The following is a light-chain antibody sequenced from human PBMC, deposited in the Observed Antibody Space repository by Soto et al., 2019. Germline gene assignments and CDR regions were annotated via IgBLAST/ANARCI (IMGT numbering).Light chain of an antibody. V-gene: IGKV1-27*01. CDR3: QKYNSAVT. J-gene: IGKJ4*01. CDR1: QGISNY. Sequence: DIQMTQSPSSLSASVGDRVTITCRASQGISNYLAWYQQKPGKVPKLLIYAASTLQSGVPSRFSGSGYGTDFTLTISSLQPEDVATYYCQKYNSAVTFGGGTKVEIK. CDR2: AAS.